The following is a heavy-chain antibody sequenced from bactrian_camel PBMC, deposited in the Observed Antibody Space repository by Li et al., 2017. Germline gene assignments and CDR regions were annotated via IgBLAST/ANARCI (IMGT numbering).Heavy chain of an antibody. CDR2: LTMDGGTT. V-gene: IGHV3S1*01. J-gene: IGHJ4*01. Sequence: QVQLVESGGGLVQPGGSLRLSCAASGFTFSSYRMYWVRQAPGKGLEWVSALTMDGGTTYYADSVKGRFIISQDSAKNTLYLQMNSLKPEDTAMHYCAAATSVVRCTLNDYEYWGQGTQVTVS. CDR1: GFTFSSYR. D-gene: IGHD2*01. CDR3: AAATSVVRCTLNDYEY.